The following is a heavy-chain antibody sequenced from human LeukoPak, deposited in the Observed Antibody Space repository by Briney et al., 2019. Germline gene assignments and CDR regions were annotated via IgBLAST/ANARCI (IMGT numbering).Heavy chain of an antibody. CDR3: ASLYYYDSSGYYYLGSAFDI. J-gene: IGHJ3*02. CDR1: GFTFSSYS. D-gene: IGHD3-22*01. Sequence: GGSLRLSCAASGFTFSSYSMNWVRRAPGKGLEWVSSISGSSSYIYYADSVKGRFTISRHNAKNSLYLQMNSLRAEDTAVYYCASLYYYDSSGYYYLGSAFDIWGQGTMVTVSS. V-gene: IGHV3-21*01. CDR2: ISGSSSYI.